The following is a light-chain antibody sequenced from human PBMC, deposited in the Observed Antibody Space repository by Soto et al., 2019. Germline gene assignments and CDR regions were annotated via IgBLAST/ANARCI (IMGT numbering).Light chain of an antibody. CDR3: QQRSNWPT. CDR2: GSS. CDR1: QAIRND. J-gene: IGKJ1*01. V-gene: IGKV1-17*01. Sequence: DIQMTQSPSSLSASVGDRVTITCRASQAIRNDLAWYQQKPGRAPKRLIYGSSSLQSGVPSRFSGRGSGTEFTLTISSLQPEDFATYYCQQRSNWPTFGQGTKVDIK.